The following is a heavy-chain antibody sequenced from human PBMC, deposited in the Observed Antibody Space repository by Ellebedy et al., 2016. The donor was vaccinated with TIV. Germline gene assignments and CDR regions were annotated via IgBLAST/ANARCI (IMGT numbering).Heavy chain of an antibody. D-gene: IGHD6-19*01. Sequence: AASVKVSCKASGYSFTSYGFSWVRQAPGQGLAWMGWISAHNDNTNYAQKFQGRVTMTTNPSTTTAYMELTSLRSDDTAMYYCARRLRLMYSSGSFDYWGQGTPVTVSS. CDR3: ARRLRLMYSSGSFDY. CDR2: ISAHNDNT. J-gene: IGHJ4*02. CDR1: GYSFTSYG. V-gene: IGHV1-18*01.